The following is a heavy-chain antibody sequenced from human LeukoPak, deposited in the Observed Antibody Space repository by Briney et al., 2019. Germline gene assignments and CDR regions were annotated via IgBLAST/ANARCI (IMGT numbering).Heavy chain of an antibody. Sequence: GGSLRLSCSASGFTLSSYPMHWVRQAPGKGLEWVAVISYDGSNKYYADSVKGRFTISRDNSKNTLYLQMNSLRAEDTAVYYCAKDGTFTYYYGSGSYSDYWGQGTLVTVSS. CDR2: ISYDGSNK. V-gene: IGHV3-30*04. J-gene: IGHJ4*02. CDR3: AKDGTFTYYYGSGSYSDY. D-gene: IGHD3-10*01. CDR1: GFTLSSYP.